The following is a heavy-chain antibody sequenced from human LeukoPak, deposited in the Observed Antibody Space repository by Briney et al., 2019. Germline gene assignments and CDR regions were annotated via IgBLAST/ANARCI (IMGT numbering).Heavy chain of an antibody. J-gene: IGHJ4*02. D-gene: IGHD5-18*01. V-gene: IGHV3-7*01. CDR2: IKQDGSEE. CDR1: GFTFGNYW. CDR3: ARWAGVTDF. Sequence: GGSLRLSCAASGFTFGNYWMSWVRQAPGKGPEWVANIKQDGSEEYYVDAVKGRFTISRDNANNSLSLQMNSLRAEDTAVYHCARWAGVTDFWGQGTLVTVSS.